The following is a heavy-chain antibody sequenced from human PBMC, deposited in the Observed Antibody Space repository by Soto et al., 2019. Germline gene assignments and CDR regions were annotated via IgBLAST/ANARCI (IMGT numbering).Heavy chain of an antibody. CDR2: IKTKSSGGTT. D-gene: IGHD3-3*01. CDR3: TPLASGHYGYDF. J-gene: IGHJ4*02. CDR1: GFAFSDAS. V-gene: IGHV3-15*01. Sequence: DVQLVESGGDLVKPGGSLRLSCAASGFAFSDASMSWVRQAPGKGLEWVGRIKTKSSGGTTDYAAPVKGRFTISRDDSKNTVYLQMDSLKAEDTAVHSCTPLASGHYGYDFWGQGTLVTVSS.